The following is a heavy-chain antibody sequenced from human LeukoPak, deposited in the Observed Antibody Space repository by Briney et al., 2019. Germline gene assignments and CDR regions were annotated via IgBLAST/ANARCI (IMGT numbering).Heavy chain of an antibody. CDR3: ARAPSSGWYYVY. CDR1: GYPFTTYA. D-gene: IGHD6-19*01. V-gene: IGHV1-3*01. J-gene: IGHJ4*02. CDR2: VSAGDGNT. Sequence: SVKVSCKTSGYPFTTYAIHWVRQAPGQGLEWMGCVSAGDGNTKSAQNFQGRVTITRHTSANTAYMELSSLRPEDTGVFYCARAPSSGWYYVYWGQGTLVSVS.